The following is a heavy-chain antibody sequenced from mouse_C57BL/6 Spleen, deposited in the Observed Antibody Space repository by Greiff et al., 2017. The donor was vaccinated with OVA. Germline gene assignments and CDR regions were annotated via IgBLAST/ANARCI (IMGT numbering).Heavy chain of an antibody. Sequence: VQLQQPGAELVKPGASVKVSCKASGYTFTSYWMHWVKQRPGQGLEWIGRIHPYASATNYNQPFTGKATLTVDKSSSRAYMQRSSLTSEDSAVYDCARGVYYDYDGGYFDYWGKGTTRTVSS. CDR3: ARGVYYDYDGGYFDY. CDR2: IHPYASAT. D-gene: IGHD2-4*01. V-gene: IGHV1-74*01. J-gene: IGHJ2*01. CDR1: GYTFTSYW.